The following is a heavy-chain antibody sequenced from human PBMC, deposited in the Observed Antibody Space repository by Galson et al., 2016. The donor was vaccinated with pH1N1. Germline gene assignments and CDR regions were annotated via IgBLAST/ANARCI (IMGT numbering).Heavy chain of an antibody. Sequence: ETLSLTCAVSGYSISSGYYWGWVRQPPGKGLEWIASIYETGDTYYNPSLKSRVAISVDMSKNHFSLKLNSVTAADTAVYYCAGMARITGPDTEYYFVFWGQGLLVTVSS. CDR3: AGMARITGPDTEYYFVF. D-gene: IGHD1-14*01. CDR1: GYSISSGYY. J-gene: IGHJ4*02. V-gene: IGHV4-38-2*01. CDR2: IYETGDT.